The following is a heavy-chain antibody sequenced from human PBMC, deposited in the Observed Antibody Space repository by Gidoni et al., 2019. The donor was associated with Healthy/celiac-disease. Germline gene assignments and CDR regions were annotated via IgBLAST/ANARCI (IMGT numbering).Heavy chain of an antibody. CDR3: ARDLGGMMGFDY. CDR2: IYSGGST. Sequence: EVQLVESGVGLIPPGGSLRLSCAASRFTVRRNYMSWVRKAPGKGLEWVLVIYSGGSTYYADSVKGRFTISRDNSKNTLYLQMSSLRAEDTAVYYCARDLGGMMGFDYWGQGTLVTVSS. V-gene: IGHV3-53*01. CDR1: RFTVRRNY. D-gene: IGHD2-15*01. J-gene: IGHJ4*02.